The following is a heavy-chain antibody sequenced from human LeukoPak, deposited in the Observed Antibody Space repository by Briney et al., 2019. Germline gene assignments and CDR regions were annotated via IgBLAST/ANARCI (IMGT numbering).Heavy chain of an antibody. CDR2: IKEDGSEI. Sequence: GGSLRLSCTASGFNFSTYWMTWVRQVPGKGLEWVANIKEDGSEIYYVDAVKGRLSISRDNAKTSLYLQMHSLSVADTGLYYCVTDQTGRHRYFFDYWGQGTLVTVSS. CDR1: GFNFSTYW. D-gene: IGHD3-10*01. J-gene: IGHJ4*02. V-gene: IGHV3-7*01. CDR3: VTDQTGRHRYFFDY.